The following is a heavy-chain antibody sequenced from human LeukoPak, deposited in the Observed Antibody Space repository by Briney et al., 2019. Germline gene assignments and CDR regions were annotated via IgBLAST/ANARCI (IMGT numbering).Heavy chain of an antibody. CDR1: GFTFSSDG. CDR3: AKDRRRDDVLTGSFSD. D-gene: IGHD3-9*01. Sequence: GGTLRLSCAASGFTFSSDGMSWVRQAPGKGLEWVSSISGNGDRTYYPDSVKGRFTISRDNSKNTLYLQMNSLRAEDTAVYNCAKDRRRDDVLTGSFSDWGQGTLVTVSS. V-gene: IGHV3-23*01. J-gene: IGHJ4*02. CDR2: ISGNGDRT.